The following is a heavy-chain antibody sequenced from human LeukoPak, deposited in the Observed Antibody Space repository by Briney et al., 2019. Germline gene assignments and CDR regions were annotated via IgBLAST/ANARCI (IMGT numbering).Heavy chain of an antibody. D-gene: IGHD2-21*02. CDR1: GGSISSYY. CDR2: IYYSGST. V-gene: IGHV4-59*12. J-gene: IGHJ4*02. Sequence: SETLSLTCTVSGGSISSYYWSWVRQPPGKGLEWIGYIYYSGSTNYNPSLKSRVTISVDTSKNQFSLKLSSVTAADTAVYYCARDCGGDCLSLDYWGQGTLVTVSS. CDR3: ARDCGGDCLSLDY.